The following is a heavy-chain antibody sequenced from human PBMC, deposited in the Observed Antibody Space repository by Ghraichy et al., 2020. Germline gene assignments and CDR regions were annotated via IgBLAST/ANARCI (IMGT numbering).Heavy chain of an antibody. CDR1: GGSISSGGYY. CDR3: ARSQGGSSWYLGFDY. J-gene: IGHJ4*02. CDR2: IYYSGST. V-gene: IGHV4-31*03. D-gene: IGHD6-13*01. Sequence: SETLSLTCTVSGGSISSGGYYWSWIRQHPGRGLEWIGYIYYSGSTYYNPSLKSRVTISVDTSKNQFSLKLSSVTAADTAVYYCARSQGGSSWYLGFDYWGQGTLVTVSS.